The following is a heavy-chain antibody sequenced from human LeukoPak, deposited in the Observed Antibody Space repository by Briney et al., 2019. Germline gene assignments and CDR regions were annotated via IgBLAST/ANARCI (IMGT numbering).Heavy chain of an antibody. CDR1: GFTFGIYW. V-gene: IGHV3-7*01. J-gene: IGHJ4*02. D-gene: IGHD2-15*01. Sequence: GGSLRLSCAASGFTFGIYWMTWVRQAPGNGLEWVANIKQDGSEKYYADSVQGRFTIARDNTEYSLLLQMNGLRAEDTDVYYCARARCSGGICYAALFDYWGQGTLVTVSS. CDR3: ARARCSGGICYAALFDY. CDR2: IKQDGSEK.